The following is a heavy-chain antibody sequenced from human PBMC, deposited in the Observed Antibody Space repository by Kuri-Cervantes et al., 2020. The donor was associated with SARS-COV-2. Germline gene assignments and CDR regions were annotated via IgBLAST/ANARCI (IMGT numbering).Heavy chain of an antibody. V-gene: IGHV3-23*01. J-gene: IGHJ6*02. CDR1: GFTFSSYA. D-gene: IGHD3-10*01. CDR2: ISGSGGSA. CDR3: AKGISWFGELNIGVPYYYGMDV. Sequence: GGSLRLSCAASGFTFSSYAMSWVRQAPGKGLEWVSAISGSGGSAYYADSVKGRFTISRDNSKNTLYLQMNSLRAEDTAVYYCAKGISWFGELNIGVPYYYGMDVWCQGTTVTVSS.